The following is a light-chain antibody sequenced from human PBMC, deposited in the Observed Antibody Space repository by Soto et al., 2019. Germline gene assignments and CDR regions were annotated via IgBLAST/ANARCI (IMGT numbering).Light chain of an antibody. CDR2: AAS. V-gene: IGKV1-27*01. CDR3: QNYNGAPWT. CDR1: QAISTY. J-gene: IGKJ1*01. Sequence: DIQLTQSPSSLSASVGERVTITCRASQAISTYLVWYQQKPGTVPKLLIFAASTLQSGVPSRFSGSGSGTDFTLTISSLQPEDVATYYCQNYNGAPWTFGQGTKVEIK.